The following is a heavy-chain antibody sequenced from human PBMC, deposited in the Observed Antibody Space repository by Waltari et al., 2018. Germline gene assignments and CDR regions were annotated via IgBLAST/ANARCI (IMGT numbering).Heavy chain of an antibody. V-gene: IGHV4-34*01. CDR1: GGSFRGYY. CDR3: ARVWDYYDSSGYYYVYYYYYYMDV. J-gene: IGHJ6*03. CDR2: INHSGST. D-gene: IGHD3-22*01. Sequence: QVQLQQWGAGLLKPSEPLSLTCAVYGGSFRGYYWRWIRQPPGKGLEWRGEINHSGSTNYNPSLKSRVTISVDTSKNQFSLKLSSVTAADTAVYYCARVWDYYDSSGYYYVYYYYYYMDVWGKGTTVTVSS.